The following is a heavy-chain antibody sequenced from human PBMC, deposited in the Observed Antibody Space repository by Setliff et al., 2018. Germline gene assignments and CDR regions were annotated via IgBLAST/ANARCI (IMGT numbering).Heavy chain of an antibody. Sequence: ASVKVSCKASGYTFTGYYMHWVRQAPGQGLEWMGWINPTSGGTNYAQKFQGWVTMTRDTSISTAYMGLSRLRSDDTAVYYCARRRYYYDSSGYRWGGFYFDYWGQGTLVTVSS. V-gene: IGHV1-2*04. CDR1: GYTFTGYY. CDR3: ARRRYYYDSSGYRWGGFYFDY. J-gene: IGHJ4*02. D-gene: IGHD3-22*01. CDR2: INPTSGGT.